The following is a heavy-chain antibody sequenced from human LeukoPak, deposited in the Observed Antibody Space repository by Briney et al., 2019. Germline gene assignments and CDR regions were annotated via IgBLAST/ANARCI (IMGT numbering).Heavy chain of an antibody. CDR1: GYTFTSYG. V-gene: IGHV1-18*01. J-gene: IGHJ4*02. CDR3: ARDLRPLFGVVIQHMAAFDY. D-gene: IGHD3-3*01. CDR2: ISAYNGNT. Sequence: ASVKVSCKASGYTFTSYGISWVRQAPGQGLEWMGWISAYNGNTNYAQKLQGRVTMTTDTSTSTAYMELRSLRSDDTAVYYCARDLRPLFGVVIQHMAAFDYWGQGTLVTVSS.